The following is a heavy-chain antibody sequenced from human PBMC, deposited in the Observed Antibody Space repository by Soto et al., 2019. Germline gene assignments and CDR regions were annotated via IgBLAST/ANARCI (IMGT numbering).Heavy chain of an antibody. Sequence: QMHLVESGGGVVQPGKSLRLSCAASGFTFSHYGMHWVRQAPGKGPEWVADISYDGTNIYYTDSVKGRFTISRDDSENTLLWQMNSLRPEDTAVYYCAKRLGIWGQGTLVNVSS. CDR3: AKRLGI. CDR2: ISYDGTNI. J-gene: IGHJ4*02. CDR1: GFTFSHYG. V-gene: IGHV3-30*18. D-gene: IGHD2-21*01.